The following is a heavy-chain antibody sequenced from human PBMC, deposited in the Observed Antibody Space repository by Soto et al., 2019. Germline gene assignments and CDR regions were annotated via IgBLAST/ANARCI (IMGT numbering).Heavy chain of an antibody. CDR1: GFTFRSYA. CDR3: AKGYCTNAVCYTDY. D-gene: IGHD2-8*01. J-gene: IGHJ4*02. Sequence: GESLKISCATSGFTFRSYAMTWVRQAPGKGLEWVSLISSNDYTTYYADSVKGRFTISRDNSKNTLYLQMNSLRAEDTALYYCAKGYCTNAVCYTDYWGQGTLVTVSS. V-gene: IGHV3-23*01. CDR2: ISSNDYTT.